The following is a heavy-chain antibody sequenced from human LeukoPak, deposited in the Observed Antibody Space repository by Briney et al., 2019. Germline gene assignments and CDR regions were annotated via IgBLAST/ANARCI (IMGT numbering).Heavy chain of an antibody. Sequence: ASVKVSCKASGYTFSGYYMHWVRQAPGQGLEWMGWINPNSGGTNYAQTFQGRVTMTRDTSISTAYMELSRLRSDDTAVYYCAREYSSSSGPALVDYYYMDVWGKGTTVTVSS. D-gene: IGHD6-6*01. CDR2: INPNSGGT. V-gene: IGHV1-2*02. CDR1: GYTFSGYY. CDR3: AREYSSSSGPALVDYYYMDV. J-gene: IGHJ6*03.